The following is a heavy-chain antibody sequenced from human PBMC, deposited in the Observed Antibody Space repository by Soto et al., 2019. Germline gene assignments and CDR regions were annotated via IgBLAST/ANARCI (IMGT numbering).Heavy chain of an antibody. V-gene: IGHV3-48*02. Sequence: EVQLVESGGGLVQPGGSLRLSCAASGLRFSIYSMNWVRQAPGKGLEWSAYITSDIRTIKYADSVKGRFTISRDNDKNLVYLQMNSLRDEDTAVYYCARSVEGHFDYWGQGTVVTVST. J-gene: IGHJ4*02. CDR2: ITSDIRTI. D-gene: IGHD6-19*01. CDR3: ARSVEGHFDY. CDR1: GLRFSIYS.